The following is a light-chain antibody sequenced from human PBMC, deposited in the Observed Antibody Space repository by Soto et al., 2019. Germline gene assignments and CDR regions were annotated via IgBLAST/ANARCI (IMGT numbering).Light chain of an antibody. Sequence: IQINQSPSSLSASVGDRVTITCQASQDISNYLNWYQQKPGKAPKLLIYDASNLETGVPSRFSGSGSGTDFTFTISSLQPEDIATYSCQLYDNLITFGQGTRLATK. CDR2: DAS. V-gene: IGKV1-33*01. CDR3: QLYDNLIT. CDR1: QDISNY. J-gene: IGKJ5*01.